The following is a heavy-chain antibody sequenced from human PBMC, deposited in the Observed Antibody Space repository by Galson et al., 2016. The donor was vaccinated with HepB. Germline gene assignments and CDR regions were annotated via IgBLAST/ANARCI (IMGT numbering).Heavy chain of an antibody. CDR1: GFTFRNHQ. CDR3: ARVLSGPDY. Sequence: SLRLSCAVSGFTFRNHQMHWLRQVPGKGLVWVSRIEPDGNSPIYADSVKGRFTISRDNAENRLYLQMNSLRAEDTAIYYCARVLSGPDYWGQGTLVTVS. D-gene: IGHD3-3*01. V-gene: IGHV3-74*01. J-gene: IGHJ4*02. CDR2: IEPDGNSP.